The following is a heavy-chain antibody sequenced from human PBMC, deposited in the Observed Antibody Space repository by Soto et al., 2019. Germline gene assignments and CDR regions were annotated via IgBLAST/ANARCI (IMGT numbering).Heavy chain of an antibody. J-gene: IGHJ6*02. V-gene: IGHV1-69*13. CDR2: IIPIFGTA. CDR3: ARDQGLVPAAIMVYYYGMDV. D-gene: IGHD2-2*02. Sequence: SVKVSCKASGGTFSSYAISWVRQAPGQGLEWMGGIIPIFGTANYAQKFQGRVTITADESTSTAYMELSSLRSEDTAVYYCARDQGLVPAAIMVYYYGMDVWGQGTTVTVYS. CDR1: GGTFSSYA.